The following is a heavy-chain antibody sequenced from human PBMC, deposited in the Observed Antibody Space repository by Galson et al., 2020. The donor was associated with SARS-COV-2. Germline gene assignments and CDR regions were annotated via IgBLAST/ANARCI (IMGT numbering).Heavy chain of an antibody. D-gene: IGHD3-10*01. CDR1: GYTFTNYA. CDR3: ARDIYYGSGVFDY. CDR2: ISAYSGET. V-gene: IGHV1-18*01. Sequence: ASVKVSCKTSGYTFTNYALNWVRQAPGQGLEWMGWISAYSGETNSAQKFQGRVTMTTDTSTRTGYMELRSLRSDDTAVYYCARDIYYGSGVFDYWGQGTLVTIFS. J-gene: IGHJ4*02.